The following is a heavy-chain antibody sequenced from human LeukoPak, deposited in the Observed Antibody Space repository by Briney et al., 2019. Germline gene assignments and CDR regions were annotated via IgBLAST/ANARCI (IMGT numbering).Heavy chain of an antibody. CDR1: GFTFSSYS. CDR3: AGVAVLRFLEGAFDI. V-gene: IGHV3-48*01. CDR2: ISSSSTI. J-gene: IGHJ3*02. Sequence: QAGRSLRLSCTASGFTFSSYSMNWGRQAPGKGLEWVSYISSSSTIYYPDSVKGRFTISRDKAKTSLCLQMNSLRAEATAVSYCAGVAVLRFLEGAFDIWGQGTMVTVSS. D-gene: IGHD3-3*01.